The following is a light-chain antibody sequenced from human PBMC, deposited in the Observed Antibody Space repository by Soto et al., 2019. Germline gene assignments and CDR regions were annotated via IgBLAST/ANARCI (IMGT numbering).Light chain of an antibody. CDR1: QSVSID. CDR2: DAS. V-gene: IGKV3-11*01. Sequence: EIVLTQSPATLSLSPGERATLSCRASQSVSIDLAWYQQKPGQAPRLLIYDASNRATGIAARFSGGGSGTDFTLTISSPEPEDFEVYYCQQRSQWPWTFGQGTKVEIK. CDR3: QQRSQWPWT. J-gene: IGKJ1*01.